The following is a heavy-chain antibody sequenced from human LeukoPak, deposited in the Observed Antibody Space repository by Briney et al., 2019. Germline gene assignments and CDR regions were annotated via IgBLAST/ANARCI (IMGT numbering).Heavy chain of an antibody. J-gene: IGHJ4*02. V-gene: IGHV4-30-4*08. CDR3: ARVVFWSGYHYFDY. D-gene: IGHD3-3*01. CDR2: IFYTGST. Sequence: LRLSCAASGFTVSSNYMSWVRQPPGKGLEWIGYIFYTGSTYYNPSLTSRVTVSIDTSKNQFSLRLTSVTAADTAVYYCARVVFWSGYHYFDYWGQGTLVTVSS. CDR1: GFTVSSNY.